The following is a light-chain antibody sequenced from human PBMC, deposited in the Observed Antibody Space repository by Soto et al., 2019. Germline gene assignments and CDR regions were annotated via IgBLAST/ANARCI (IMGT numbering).Light chain of an antibody. CDR1: QSVSSY. CDR3: QEYYSPPRT. CDR2: DAS. V-gene: IGKV3-11*01. J-gene: IGKJ1*01. Sequence: EIVLTQSPATLSLSPGERATLSCRASQSVSSYLAWYQQKPGQAPRLLIYDASNRATGIPARFSGSGSGTDFTLTISSLEPEDFATYYCQEYYSPPRTFGQGTKVEIK.